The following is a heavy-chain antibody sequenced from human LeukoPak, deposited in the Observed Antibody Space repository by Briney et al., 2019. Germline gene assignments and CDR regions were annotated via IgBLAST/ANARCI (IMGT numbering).Heavy chain of an antibody. CDR3: ARGAMVRGVIMGN. J-gene: IGHJ4*02. D-gene: IGHD3-10*01. Sequence: GGSLRLSCAASGFTFSSYWMHWVRQAPGKGLVWVSRINTDGSSTSYADSVKGRFTISRDNAKNTLYLQMNSLRAEDTAVYYCARGAMVRGVIMGNWGQGTLVTVSS. V-gene: IGHV3-74*01. CDR1: GFTFSSYW. CDR2: INTDGSST.